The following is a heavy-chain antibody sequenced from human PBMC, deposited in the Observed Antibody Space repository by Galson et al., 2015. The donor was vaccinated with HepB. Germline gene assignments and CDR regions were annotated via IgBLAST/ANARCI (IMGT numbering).Heavy chain of an antibody. Sequence: SVKVSCKASGVSVRNTAISWVRQAPGQGLEWVGVTIPVFGVTNYAQSLQGRVTIIADEPTNTVYLELTSLKSDDTAVFYCATPLSPSSSWGPPYYFYYDMDVWGQGTAVTVSS. CDR3: ATPLSPSSSWGPPYYFYYDMDV. CDR2: TIPVFGVT. V-gene: IGHV1-69*13. J-gene: IGHJ6*02. D-gene: IGHD6-13*01. CDR1: GVSVRNTA.